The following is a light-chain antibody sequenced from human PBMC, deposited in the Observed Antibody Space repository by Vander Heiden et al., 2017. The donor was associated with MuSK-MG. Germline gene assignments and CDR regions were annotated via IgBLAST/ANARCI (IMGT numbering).Light chain of an antibody. J-gene: IGKJ3*01. Sequence: EIVLTQSPGTLSLSPGGRGTLSCRASQSVSSSYIAWYQQKPGQAPRLLIYATSSRATGIPDRFSGSGSGTDFTLTISRLEPEDYAVYYCHQYSSSPFTFGHGTKVDIK. CDR1: QSVSSSY. CDR2: ATS. CDR3: HQYSSSPFT. V-gene: IGKV3-20*01.